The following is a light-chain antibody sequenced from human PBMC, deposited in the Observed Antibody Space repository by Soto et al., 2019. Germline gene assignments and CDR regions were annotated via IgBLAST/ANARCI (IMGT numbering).Light chain of an antibody. CDR2: GAS. CDR1: RSISTN. CDR3: QQYDNWPPWT. V-gene: IGKV3-15*01. J-gene: IGKJ1*01. Sequence: EIVMTQSPATLSVSPGDRATLSCRASRSISTNLAWYQHKPGQAPRLLIYGASTRATGIPARFSGSGSGTEFTLSISSLQSEDFAVYYFQQYDNWPPWTFGQGTKVEIK.